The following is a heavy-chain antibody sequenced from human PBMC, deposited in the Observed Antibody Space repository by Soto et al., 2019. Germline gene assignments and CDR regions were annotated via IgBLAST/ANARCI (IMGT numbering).Heavy chain of an antibody. J-gene: IGHJ3*02. Sequence: SETLSLTCAVYGGSFSGYYWSWIRQPPGKGLEWIGEINHSGSTNYNPSLKRRVTISVDTSKNQFSLKLSSVTAADTAVYYCAREPWYNWNDVQDAFDIWGQGTMVTVSS. CDR1: GGSFSGYY. CDR2: INHSGST. CDR3: AREPWYNWNDVQDAFDI. V-gene: IGHV4-34*01. D-gene: IGHD1-1*01.